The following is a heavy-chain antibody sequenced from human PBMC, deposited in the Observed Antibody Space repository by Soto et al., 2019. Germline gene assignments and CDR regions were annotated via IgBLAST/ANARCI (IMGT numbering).Heavy chain of an antibody. CDR3: ARGALTTDWFDP. J-gene: IGHJ5*02. CDR2: IYYSGST. Sequence: PSETLSLTCTVSGGSISSYYWSWIRQPPGKGLEWIGYIYYSGSTNYNPSLKSRVTISVDTSKNQFSLKLSSVTAADTAVYYCARGALTTDWFDPWGQGTLVTVS. CDR1: GGSISSYY. D-gene: IGHD4-17*01. V-gene: IGHV4-59*01.